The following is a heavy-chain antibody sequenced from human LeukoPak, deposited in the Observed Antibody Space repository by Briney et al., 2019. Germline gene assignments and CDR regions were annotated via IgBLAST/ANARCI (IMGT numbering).Heavy chain of an antibody. D-gene: IGHD3-22*01. V-gene: IGHV1-24*01. J-gene: IGHJ3*02. Sequence: ASVKVSCKVSGYTLTELSMHWVRQAPGKGLEWMGGFDPEDGETIYAQKFQGRVTMTEDTSTGTAYMELSSLRSEDTAVYYCATDFTMIVVGPFAFDIWGQGTMVTVSS. CDR3: ATDFTMIVVGPFAFDI. CDR2: FDPEDGET. CDR1: GYTLTELS.